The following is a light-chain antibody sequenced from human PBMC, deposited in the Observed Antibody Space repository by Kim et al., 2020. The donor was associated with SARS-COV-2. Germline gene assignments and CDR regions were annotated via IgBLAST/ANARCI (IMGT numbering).Light chain of an antibody. V-gene: IGKV1-33*01. CDR3: QHYQNLPFT. J-gene: IGKJ3*01. CDR2: DAS. Sequence: DIQMTQSPSSLSASVGDRVTITCQASQDIYNYLNWYQQKPGRAPKLLIYDASNLEAGVPSRFSGSGSGTDFTFTISSLQPEDFATYYCQHYQNLPFTFGPGTTVDIK. CDR1: QDIYNY.